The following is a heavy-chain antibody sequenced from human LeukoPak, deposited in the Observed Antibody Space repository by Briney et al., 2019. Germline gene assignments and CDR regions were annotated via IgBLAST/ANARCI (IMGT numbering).Heavy chain of an antibody. CDR1: GYTFTSYD. D-gene: IGHD3-22*01. J-gene: IGHJ4*02. V-gene: IGHV1-8*01. Sequence: ASVKVSCKASGYTFTSYDINWVRQATGQGLEWMGWMNPNSGNTGYAQKFQGRVTITRNTSISTAYMELSSLRSEDTAVYYCARATTHYYDSSGPTFDYWGQGTLVTVSS. CDR2: MNPNSGNT. CDR3: ARATTHYYDSSGPTFDY.